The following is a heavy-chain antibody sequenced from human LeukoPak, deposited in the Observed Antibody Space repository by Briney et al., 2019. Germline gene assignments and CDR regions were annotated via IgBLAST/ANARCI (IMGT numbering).Heavy chain of an antibody. D-gene: IGHD3-22*01. V-gene: IGHV1-18*01. Sequence: GASVKVSCKASGGTFSSYGISWVRQAPGQGLERMGWISAYNGNTNYARKLQGRVTMTTDTSTSTAYMELRSLRSDDTAVYYCARYYYDSSGSDYWGQGTLVTVSS. CDR2: ISAYNGNT. CDR3: ARYYYDSSGSDY. J-gene: IGHJ4*02. CDR1: GGTFSSYG.